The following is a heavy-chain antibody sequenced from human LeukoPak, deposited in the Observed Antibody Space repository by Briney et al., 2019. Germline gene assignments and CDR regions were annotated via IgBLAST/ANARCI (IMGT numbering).Heavy chain of an antibody. V-gene: IGHV5-51*01. Sequence: GESLKISCKGSGYSFTSYWIGWVRQMPGKGLEWMGIIYPGDSDTRYSPSFQGQVTISADKSISTAYLQWSSLKASDTAMYYCAAASQTYYDILTGQLKQYYFDYWGQGTLVTVSS. CDR1: GYSFTSYW. CDR3: AAASQTYYDILTGQLKQYYFDY. D-gene: IGHD3-9*01. CDR2: IYPGDSDT. J-gene: IGHJ4*02.